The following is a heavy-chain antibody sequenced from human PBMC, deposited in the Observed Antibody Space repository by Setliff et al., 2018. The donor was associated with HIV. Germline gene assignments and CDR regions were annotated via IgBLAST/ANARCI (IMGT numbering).Heavy chain of an antibody. D-gene: IGHD2-15*01. CDR1: GGTFSSYV. CDR3: ALPYCSGGNCWSSASLPPAGWFDP. J-gene: IGHJ5*02. V-gene: IGHV1-69*05. Sequence: SVKVSCKASGGTFSSYVISWVRQAPGQGPEWMGGIIPMYGVTNYAQKFQGRVTITTDESTSTAYRELSSLRSEATAVYYCALPYCSGGNCWSSASLPPAGWFDPWGQGTLVTVSS. CDR2: IIPMYGVT.